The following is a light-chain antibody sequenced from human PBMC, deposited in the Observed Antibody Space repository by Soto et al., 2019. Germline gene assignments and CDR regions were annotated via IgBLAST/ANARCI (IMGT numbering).Light chain of an antibody. CDR1: ALPKQY. CDR2: KDS. J-gene: IGLJ2*01. V-gene: IGLV3-25*03. Sequence: SYELTQPPSVSVSPGQTARITCSGDALPKQYAYWYQQKPGQAPVLVIYKDSERPSGIPERFSGSSSGTTVTLTISGVQSEDEADYYCPAADSSGTPGVFGGGTKLTVL. CDR3: PAADSSGTPGV.